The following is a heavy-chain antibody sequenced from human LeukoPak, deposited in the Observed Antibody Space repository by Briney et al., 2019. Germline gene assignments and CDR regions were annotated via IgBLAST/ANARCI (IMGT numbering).Heavy chain of an antibody. CDR2: ISNSGTST. D-gene: IGHD2-2*01. J-gene: IGHJ4*02. Sequence: GGSLRLSCAASGFTFGDYAMSWVRQAPGKGLEGVSAISNSGTSTYYADSEKGRFTISRDNSKNTLYPQMKSLRAGDTALYYCVGGYQLLLFDDWGQGTLVTVSS. V-gene: IGHV3-23*01. CDR1: GFTFGDYA. CDR3: VGGYQLLLFDD.